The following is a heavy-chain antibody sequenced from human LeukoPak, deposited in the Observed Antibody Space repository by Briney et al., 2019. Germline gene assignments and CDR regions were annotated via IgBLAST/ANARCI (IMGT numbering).Heavy chain of an antibody. Sequence: GASVTVSCKASGYTFSNYYIHWVRQAPGQGLEWMGKINPSGGRTVYAQKFQGRVTVTRDTSTSTVYMDLRSLRSEDTAVYFCARDMLAVPSNWFDPWGQGTLVTVSS. CDR3: ARDMLAVPSNWFDP. CDR1: GYTFSNYY. D-gene: IGHD2-8*01. CDR2: INPSGGRT. J-gene: IGHJ5*02. V-gene: IGHV1-46*01.